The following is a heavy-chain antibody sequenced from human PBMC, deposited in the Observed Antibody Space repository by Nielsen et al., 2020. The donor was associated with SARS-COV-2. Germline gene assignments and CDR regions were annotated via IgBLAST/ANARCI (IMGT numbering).Heavy chain of an antibody. J-gene: IGHJ5*02. V-gene: IGHV4-34*01. CDR3: ARAGYSSSWYLRGWFDP. CDR1: GGSFSGYY. CDR2: IYYSGST. Sequence: SETLSLTCAVYGGSFSGYYWSWIRQPPGKGLEWIGSIYYSGSTYYNPSLKSRVTISVDTSKNQFSLKLSSVTAADTAVYYCARAGYSSSWYLRGWFDPWGQGTLVTVSS. D-gene: IGHD6-13*01.